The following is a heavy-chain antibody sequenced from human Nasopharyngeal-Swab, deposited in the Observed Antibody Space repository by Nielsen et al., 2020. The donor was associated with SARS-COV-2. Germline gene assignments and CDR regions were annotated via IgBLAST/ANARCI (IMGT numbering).Heavy chain of an antibody. Sequence: SLQISCAASGFTFSSYGMHWVRQAPGKGLEWVAVISYDGSNKYYADSVKGRFTISRDNSKNTLYLQMNSLRAEDTAVYYCAKAGLEMATPGRYWGQGTLVTVSS. J-gene: IGHJ4*02. CDR2: ISYDGSNK. CDR3: AKAGLEMATPGRY. V-gene: IGHV3-30*18. CDR1: GFTFSSYG. D-gene: IGHD5-24*01.